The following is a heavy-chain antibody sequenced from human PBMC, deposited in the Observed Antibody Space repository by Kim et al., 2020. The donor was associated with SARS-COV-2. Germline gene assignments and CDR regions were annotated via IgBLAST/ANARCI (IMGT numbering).Heavy chain of an antibody. D-gene: IGHD6-13*01. CDR2: INPNSGGT. CDR1: GYTFTGYY. Sequence: ASVKVSCKASGYTFTGYYMHWVRQAPGQGLEWMGWINPNSGGTNYAQKFQGRVTMTRDTSISTAYMELSRLRSDDTAVYYCATTPPGYSSSWYPSFDYWGQGTLVTVSS. V-gene: IGHV1-2*02. J-gene: IGHJ4*02. CDR3: ATTPPGYSSSWYPSFDY.